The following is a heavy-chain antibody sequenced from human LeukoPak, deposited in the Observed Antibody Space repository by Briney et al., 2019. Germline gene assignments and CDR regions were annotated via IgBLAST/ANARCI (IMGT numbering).Heavy chain of an antibody. CDR1: GYTFTSYD. CDR3: ARGPTLSSLRFLEWLLLDWFDP. Sequence: ASLKVSCKASGYTFTSYDIDWVRQATGQGLEWMGWMNPNSGNTGYAQKFQGRVTMTRNTSISTAYMELSSLRSEDTAVYYCARGPTLSSLRFLEWLLLDWFDPWGQGTLVTVSS. J-gene: IGHJ5*02. CDR2: MNPNSGNT. V-gene: IGHV1-8*01. D-gene: IGHD3-3*01.